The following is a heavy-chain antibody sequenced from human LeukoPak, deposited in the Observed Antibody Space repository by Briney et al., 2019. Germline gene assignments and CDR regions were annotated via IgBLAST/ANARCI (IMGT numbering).Heavy chain of an antibody. Sequence: GASVKVSCKASGYTFTGYYMHWVRQAPGQGLEWMGWINPNSGGTNYAQKFQGRVTMTKYTSISTAYMELSRLKSDDTAVYYCANLTTVTTETNPYFDYWGQGTLVTVSS. V-gene: IGHV1-2*02. J-gene: IGHJ4*02. CDR1: GYTFTGYY. CDR3: ANLTTVTTETNPYFDY. D-gene: IGHD4-11*01. CDR2: INPNSGGT.